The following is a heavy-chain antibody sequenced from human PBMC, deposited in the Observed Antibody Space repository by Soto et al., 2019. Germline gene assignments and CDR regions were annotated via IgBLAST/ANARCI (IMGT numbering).Heavy chain of an antibody. CDR2: MNPNSGNT. V-gene: IGHV1-8*01. CDR3: ARGQLPLVAVAATDAFDI. CDR1: GYTFTSYD. Sequence: ASVKVSCKASGYTFTSYDINWVRQATGRGLEWMGWMNPNSGNTGYAQKFQGRATMTRNTSISTAYMELSSLRSEDTAVYYCARGQLPLVAVAATDAFDIWGQGTMVTVSS. J-gene: IGHJ3*02. D-gene: IGHD2-15*01.